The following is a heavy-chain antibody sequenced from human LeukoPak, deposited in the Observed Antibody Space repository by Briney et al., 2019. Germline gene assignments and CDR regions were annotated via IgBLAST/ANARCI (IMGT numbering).Heavy chain of an antibody. CDR1: GYTFTSYD. D-gene: IGHD1-26*01. J-gene: IGHJ6*03. CDR3: ARALGYYYYYYMDV. CDR2: MNPNSGNT. V-gene: IGHV1-8*01. Sequence: ASVKVSCKASGYTFTSYDINWVRQAPGQGLEWMGWMNPNSGNTGYAQKFQGRVTMTRNTSISTAYMELSSLRSEDTAVYYCARALGYYYYYYMDVWGKGTTVTVSS.